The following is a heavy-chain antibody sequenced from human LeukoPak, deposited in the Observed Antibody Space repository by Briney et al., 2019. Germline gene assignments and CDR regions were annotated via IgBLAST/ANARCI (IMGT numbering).Heavy chain of an antibody. CDR2: IWFDGSAE. J-gene: IGHJ4*02. Sequence: GKSLRLSCAASGFSFSSYDMHWVRQAPGKGLEWVAIIWFDGSAEYYGDSVKGRFTISRDNSKNILYLQMNSLRVEDTAVYYCARDRAWNYFDYWGQGTLVTVSS. CDR3: ARDRAWNYFDY. CDR1: GFSFSSYD. V-gene: IGHV3-33*01. D-gene: IGHD3-3*01.